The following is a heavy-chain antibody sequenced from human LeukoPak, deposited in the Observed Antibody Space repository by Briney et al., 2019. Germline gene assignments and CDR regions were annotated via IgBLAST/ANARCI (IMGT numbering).Heavy chain of an antibody. J-gene: IGHJ5*02. D-gene: IGHD4-17*01. CDR1: GFTFSSYA. CDR2: ISSNGGST. Sequence: GGSLRLSCAASGFTFSSYAMHWVRQAPGKGLEYVSAISSNGGSTYYANSVKGRFTISRDNSKNTLYLQMASLRAEDMAVYYCARRTVTTLGTWFDPWGQGTLVTVSS. CDR3: ARRTVTTLGTWFDP. V-gene: IGHV3-64*01.